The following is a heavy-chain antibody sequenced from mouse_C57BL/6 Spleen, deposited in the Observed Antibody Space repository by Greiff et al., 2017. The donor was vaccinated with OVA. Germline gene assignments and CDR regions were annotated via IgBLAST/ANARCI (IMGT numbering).Heavy chain of an antibody. J-gene: IGHJ2*01. CDR3: ARNYYGSSYVGGFDY. Sequence: EVQLQQSGPELVKPGASVKISCKASGYSFTGYYMNWVKQSPEKSLEWIGEINPSTGGTTYNQKFKAKATLTVDTSSSTAYMQLKSLTSEDSAVYYCARNYYGSSYVGGFDYWGQGTTLTVSS. CDR2: INPSTGGT. CDR1: GYSFTGYY. V-gene: IGHV1-42*01. D-gene: IGHD1-1*01.